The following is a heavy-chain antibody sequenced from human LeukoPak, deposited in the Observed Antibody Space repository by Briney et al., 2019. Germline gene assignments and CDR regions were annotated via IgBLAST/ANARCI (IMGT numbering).Heavy chain of an antibody. J-gene: IGHJ3*02. CDR2: IYYSGST. Sequence: PSETLSLTCTVSGGSISSYYWSWIRQPPGKGLEWIGYIYYSGSTNYNPSLKSRVTISVDTSKDQFSLKLSAVTAADTAVYYCARADTSGSYSSDALDIWGQGTMVTVSS. V-gene: IGHV4-59*12. CDR1: GGSISSYY. D-gene: IGHD3-10*01. CDR3: ARADTSGSYSSDALDI.